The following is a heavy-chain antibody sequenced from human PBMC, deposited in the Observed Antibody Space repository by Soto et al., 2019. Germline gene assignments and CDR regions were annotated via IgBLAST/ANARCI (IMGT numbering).Heavy chain of an antibody. Sequence: GASVKVSCKAPGCTFSSYSISWLRKAPGQGLEWMGRIIPILGIANYAQKFQGRVTITADKSTSTAYMELSSLRSEDTAVYYCARDHYDILTGYYTPSRYYFDYWGQGTLVTSPQ. CDR3: ARDHYDILTGYYTPSRYYFDY. D-gene: IGHD3-9*01. J-gene: IGHJ4*02. V-gene: IGHV1-69*04. CDR2: IIPILGIA. CDR1: GCTFSSYS.